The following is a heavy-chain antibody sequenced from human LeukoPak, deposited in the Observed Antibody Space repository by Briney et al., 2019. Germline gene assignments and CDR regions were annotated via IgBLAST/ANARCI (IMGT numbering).Heavy chain of an antibody. D-gene: IGHD1-1*01. Sequence: GGSLRLSCAASGFTFSSYAMHWVRQAPGKGLEWVAVISYDGSNKYYADSVKGRFTISRDNSKNTLYLQMNSLRAEDTAVYYCARDQGTTEGNWFDPWGQGTLVTVSS. CDR2: ISYDGSNK. J-gene: IGHJ5*02. CDR1: GFTFSSYA. CDR3: ARDQGTTEGNWFDP. V-gene: IGHV3-30*04.